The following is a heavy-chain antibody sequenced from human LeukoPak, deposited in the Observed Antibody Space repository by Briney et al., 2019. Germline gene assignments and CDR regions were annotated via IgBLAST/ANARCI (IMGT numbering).Heavy chain of an antibody. D-gene: IGHD5-18*01. V-gene: IGHV4-4*07. CDR3: ARDRQHSYGSDLDH. Sequence: SETLSLTCTVSGGSIHTYNWMWIRQPAGKGLEFIGRNNFAGRGYYNPSLKSRVTISVDSPSNQFSLGLTPVTAADTAVYYCARDRQHSYGSDLDHWGQGILVTVSS. CDR2: NNFAGRG. CDR1: GGSIHTYN. J-gene: IGHJ4*02.